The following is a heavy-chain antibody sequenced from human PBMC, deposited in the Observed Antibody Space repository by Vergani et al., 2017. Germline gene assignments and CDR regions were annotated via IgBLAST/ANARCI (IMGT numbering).Heavy chain of an antibody. CDR1: GFTFDDYG. V-gene: IGHV3-48*04. CDR3: ARGASRYYYYYMDV. Sequence: EVQLVESGGGVVRPGGSLRLSCAASGFTFDDYGMSWVRQAPGKGLEWVSYISSSGSTIYYADSVKGRFTISRDNAKNSLYLQMNSLRAEDTAVYYCARGASRYYYYYMDVWGKGTTVTVSS. CDR2: ISSSGSTI. J-gene: IGHJ6*03.